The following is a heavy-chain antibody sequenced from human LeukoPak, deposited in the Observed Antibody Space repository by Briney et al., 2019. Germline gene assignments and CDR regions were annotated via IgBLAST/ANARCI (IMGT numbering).Heavy chain of an antibody. D-gene: IGHD3-10*01. CDR1: GYTFNIYD. J-gene: IGHJ5*02. Sequence: GASVKVSCKASGYTFNIYDINWVRQATGQGLEWMGWMNPNTGNTGYAQKFQGRVTMTRDTSISTAYMELSGLTADDTAVYYCAREDYYGSGSFSNWFDPWGQGTLVTVSS. CDR3: AREDYYGSGSFSNWFDP. V-gene: IGHV1-8*01. CDR2: MNPNTGNT.